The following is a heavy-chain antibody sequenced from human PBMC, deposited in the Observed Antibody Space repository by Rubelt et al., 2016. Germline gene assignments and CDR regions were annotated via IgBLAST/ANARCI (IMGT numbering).Heavy chain of an antibody. J-gene: IGHJ4*02. V-gene: IGHV1-3*01. Sequence: QVQLVQSGAEVKKPGASVKVSCKASGYTFNSYAMHWVRQAPGQRLEWMGWINAGNGNTKYSQKFQGRVTITMDPSASTAYMELSSLRSEDTAVYYCARDIYSGSYYGYWGQGTLVTVSS. CDR2: INAGNGNT. D-gene: IGHD1-26*01. CDR1: GYTFNSYA. CDR3: ARDIYSGSYYGY.